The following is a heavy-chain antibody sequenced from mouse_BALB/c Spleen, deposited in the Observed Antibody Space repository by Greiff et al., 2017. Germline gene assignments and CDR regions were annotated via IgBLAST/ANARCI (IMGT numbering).Heavy chain of an antibody. CDR3: ARGFGNYRYFDV. D-gene: IGHD2-1*01. CDR1: GYTFTSSW. Sequence: QVQLQQSGSVLVRPGASVKLSCKASGYTFTSSWMHWAKQRPGQGLEWIGEIHPNSGNTNYNEKFKGKATLTVDTSSSTAYVDLSSLTSEDSAVYYCARGFGNYRYFDVWGAGTTVTVSS. J-gene: IGHJ1*01. CDR2: IHPNSGNT. V-gene: IGHV1S130*01.